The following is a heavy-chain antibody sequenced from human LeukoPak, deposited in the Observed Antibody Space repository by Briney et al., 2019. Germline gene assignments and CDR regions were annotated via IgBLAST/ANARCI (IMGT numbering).Heavy chain of an antibody. D-gene: IGHD1-26*01. CDR2: IIPILGSA. J-gene: IGHJ4*02. Sequence: SVKVSCKASGGAFNTNLVSWVRQAPGQGLEWMGGIIPILGSANYAQKFQGRVTITAGGSTSTVYMEMSSLRSEDTAVYYCARDPSGSYSPDYWGQGTLVTVSS. CDR1: GGAFNTNL. V-gene: IGHV1-69*01. CDR3: ARDPSGSYSPDY.